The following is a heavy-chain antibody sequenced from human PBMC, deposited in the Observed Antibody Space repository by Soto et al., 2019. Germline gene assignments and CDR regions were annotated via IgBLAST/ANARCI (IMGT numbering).Heavy chain of an antibody. D-gene: IGHD6-13*01. J-gene: IGHJ4*02. CDR1: GFALSTNLVG. CDR3: ASHISASRAEAYDY. Sequence: ITLKESGPTLVKPTQTLTLTCTFSGFALSTNLVGVGGIRQPPGKALEWLALIYWDDDKRYRPSLRNRVTITPDTSKSRVVLTMTNMDPVDTGTYFCASHISASRAEAYDYWGQGTLVTVSS. V-gene: IGHV2-5*02. CDR2: IYWDDDK.